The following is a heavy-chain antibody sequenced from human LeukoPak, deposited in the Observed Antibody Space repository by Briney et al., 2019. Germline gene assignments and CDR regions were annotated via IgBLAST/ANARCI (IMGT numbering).Heavy chain of an antibody. Sequence: GGSLRLSCAASGFTFNEYAMHWVRQVPGKGLEWVSLINRDGRTTYYADSVQGRFTISRDNSKKSLFLQMDSLGTEDTALYYCAKALHSWELLPVFDYWGQGTLVTVSS. CDR1: GFTFNEYA. J-gene: IGHJ4*02. CDR2: INRDGRTT. D-gene: IGHD2-15*01. CDR3: AKALHSWELLPVFDY. V-gene: IGHV3-43*02.